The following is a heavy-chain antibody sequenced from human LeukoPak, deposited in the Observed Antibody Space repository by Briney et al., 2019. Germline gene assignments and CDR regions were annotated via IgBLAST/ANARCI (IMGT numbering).Heavy chain of an antibody. D-gene: IGHD3-9*01. J-gene: IGHJ6*03. Sequence: SETLSLTCTVSGGSISSYYWSWIRQPPGKGLEWIGYIYHSGSTNYNPSLKSRVTISVDTSKNQFSLKLSSVTAADTAVYYCARENYDILTGYQGYYYYYYMDVWGKGTTVTVSS. CDR3: ARENYDILTGYQGYYYYYYMDV. V-gene: IGHV4-59*01. CDR1: GGSISSYY. CDR2: IYHSGST.